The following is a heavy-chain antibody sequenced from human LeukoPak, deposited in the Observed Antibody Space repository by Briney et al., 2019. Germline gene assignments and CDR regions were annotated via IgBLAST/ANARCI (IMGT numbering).Heavy chain of an antibody. CDR3: ARCISMVRGVIRPPDY. CDR2: IYYSGST. CDR1: GGSISSSSFH. D-gene: IGHD3-10*01. V-gene: IGHV4-39*01. Sequence: SETLSLTCTVSGGSISSSSFHWGWIRQPPGRGLEWIGTIYYSGSTYYNPSLRSRVTISVDTSKNQFSLKLSSVTAPDTAVYYCARCISMVRGVIRPPDYWGQGTLVTVSS. J-gene: IGHJ4*02.